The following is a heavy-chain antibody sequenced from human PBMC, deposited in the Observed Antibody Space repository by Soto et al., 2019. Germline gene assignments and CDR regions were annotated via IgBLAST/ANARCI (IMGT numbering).Heavy chain of an antibody. D-gene: IGHD3-10*01. CDR3: ARDLGRLWCGESFGP. Sequence: QVQLVQSGAEVKKPGSSVKVSCKASGGTFSSYAISWVRQAPGQGLEWMGGIIPIFGTANYAQKCQGRVTIPAHESTSTAYMELSSLRSEDTAVYYCARDLGRLWCGESFGPWGQGTLVTVSS. CDR2: IIPIFGTA. V-gene: IGHV1-69*01. CDR1: GGTFSSYA. J-gene: IGHJ5*02.